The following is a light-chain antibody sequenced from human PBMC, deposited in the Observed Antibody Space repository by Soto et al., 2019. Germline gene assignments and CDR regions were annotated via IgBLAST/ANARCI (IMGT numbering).Light chain of an antibody. CDR1: QGISSF. Sequence: IQLTQSPSSLSASVGDRVTITCRASQGISSFLAWYQQKPGKAPKLLIYGASTLQSGVPSRFSGSGSGTDFTLTIGSMQPEDFATYSCQQLSSFPIPFGPGTKVDIK. V-gene: IGKV1-9*01. J-gene: IGKJ3*01. CDR2: GAS. CDR3: QQLSSFPIP.